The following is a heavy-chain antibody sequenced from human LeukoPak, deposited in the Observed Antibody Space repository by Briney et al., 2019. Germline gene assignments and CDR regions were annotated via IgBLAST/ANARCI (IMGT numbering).Heavy chain of an antibody. CDR2: ISTYNDNT. CDR1: GYTFTNYG. CDR3: AGKRSGFGDRYHFYGLDV. V-gene: IGHV1-18*01. J-gene: IGHJ6*02. D-gene: IGHD3-10*01. Sequence: GASVKVSCKAYGYTFTNYGINWVRQAPGQGLEWMGWISTYNDNTDYAQKFQGRVTMTTDTSTSTAYMELRSLRSDDTAVYYCAGKRSGFGDRYHFYGLDVWGQGTTVTVSS.